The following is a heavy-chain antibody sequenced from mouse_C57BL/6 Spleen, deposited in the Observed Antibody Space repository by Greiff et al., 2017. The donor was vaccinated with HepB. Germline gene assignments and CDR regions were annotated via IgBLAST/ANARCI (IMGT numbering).Heavy chain of an antibody. Sequence: QVQLQQPGAELVMPGASVKLSCKASGYTFTSYWMHWVKQRPGQGLEWIGEIDPSDSYTNYNQKFKGKSTLTVDKSSSTAYMQLSSLTSEDSAVYYCARRKIYYGYSYYFDYWGQGTTLTVSS. CDR1: GYTFTSYW. D-gene: IGHD2-2*01. CDR2: IDPSDSYT. CDR3: ARRKIYYGYSYYFDY. J-gene: IGHJ2*01. V-gene: IGHV1-69*01.